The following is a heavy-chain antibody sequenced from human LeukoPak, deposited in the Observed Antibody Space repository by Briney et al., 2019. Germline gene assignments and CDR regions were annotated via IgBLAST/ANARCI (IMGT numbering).Heavy chain of an antibody. CDR2: INHSGST. J-gene: IGHJ4*02. CDR1: GGSFSGCY. V-gene: IGHV4-34*01. Sequence: SETLSLTCAVYGGSFSGCYWSWIRQPPGKGLEWIGEINHSGSTNYNPSLKSRVTISVDTSKNQFSLKLSSVTAADTAVYYCARADGAKTDYWGQGTLVTVSS. D-gene: IGHD3-16*01. CDR3: ARADGAKTDY.